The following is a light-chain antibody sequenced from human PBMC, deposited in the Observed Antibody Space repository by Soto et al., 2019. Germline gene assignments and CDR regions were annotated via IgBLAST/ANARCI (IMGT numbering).Light chain of an antibody. CDR1: QSVNSNY. J-gene: IGKJ4*01. CDR2: ETS. CDR3: QQYGSSPMLT. V-gene: IGKV3-20*01. Sequence: EIVLTQSPGTLSLSPGERATLSCRARQSVNSNYLAWYQQKPGQAPRLLMYETSTRATGIPDRFSGSGSGTDFTLTISRLEPEDFAVYYCQQYGSSPMLTFGGGTKVDI.